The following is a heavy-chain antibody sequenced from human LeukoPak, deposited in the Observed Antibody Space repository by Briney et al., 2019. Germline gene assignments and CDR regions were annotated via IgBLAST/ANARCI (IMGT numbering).Heavy chain of an antibody. Sequence: SETLSLTCTVSGGSISSSSYYWGWIRQPPGKGLEWIGSIYYSGSTYYNPSLKSTVTISVDTSKNQFSLKLSSVTAADTAVYYCARLNILTGYPFDYWGQGTLVTVSS. CDR1: GGSISSSSYY. CDR2: IYYSGST. CDR3: ARLNILTGYPFDY. J-gene: IGHJ4*02. V-gene: IGHV4-39*01. D-gene: IGHD3-9*01.